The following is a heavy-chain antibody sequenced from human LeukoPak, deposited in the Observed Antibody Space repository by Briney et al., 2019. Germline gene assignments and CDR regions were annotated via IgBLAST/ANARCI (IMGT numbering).Heavy chain of an antibody. CDR1: GFTFSSYA. V-gene: IGHV3-23*01. CDR2: ISGSGGST. J-gene: IGHJ1*01. CDR3: AKTIGYGDYEEYLQH. Sequence: GGSLRLSCAASGFTFSSYAMSWVRQAPGKGLEWVSAISGSGGSTYYADSVKGRFTISRDDSKNTLYLQMNSLRAEDTAVYYCAKTIGYGDYEEYLQHWGQGTLVTVSS. D-gene: IGHD4-17*01.